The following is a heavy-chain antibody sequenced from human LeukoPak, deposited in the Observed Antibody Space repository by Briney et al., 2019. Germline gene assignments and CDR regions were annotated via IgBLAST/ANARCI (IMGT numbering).Heavy chain of an antibody. CDR1: GFTFSSYSMN. Sequence: GSLRLSCAASGFTFSSYSMNWVRQSPGKGLEWIGYSGNTYYNPSLKSRMTICVDTAKKQLSRRLSSVTAADTAMYYCARHSYTKYRGVNWYYMDVWGKGTTVTVSS. CDR3: ARHSYTKYRGVNWYYMDV. D-gene: IGHD4-23*01. V-gene: IGHV4-39*01. CDR2: SGNT. J-gene: IGHJ6*03.